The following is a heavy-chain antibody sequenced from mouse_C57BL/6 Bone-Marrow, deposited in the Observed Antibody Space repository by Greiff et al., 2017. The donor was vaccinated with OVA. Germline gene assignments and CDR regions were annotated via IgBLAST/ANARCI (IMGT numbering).Heavy chain of an antibody. CDR1: GYTFTSYW. J-gene: IGHJ1*03. CDR3: ARVDHYPVWWYFDV. CDR2: INPSNGGT. V-gene: IGHV1-53*01. D-gene: IGHD5-5*01. Sequence: VKLQQPGTELVKPGASVKLSCKASGYTFTSYWMHWVKQRPGQGLEWIGNINPSNGGTNYNEKFKSKATLTVDKASSTAYMQLSSLTSEDSAVYYCARVDHYPVWWYFDVWGTGTTVTVSS.